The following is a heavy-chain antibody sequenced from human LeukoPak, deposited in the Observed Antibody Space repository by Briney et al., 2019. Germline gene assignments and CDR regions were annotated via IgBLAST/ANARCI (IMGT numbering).Heavy chain of an antibody. V-gene: IGHV4-34*01. J-gene: IGHJ5*02. CDR3: ARGRRGSGSFYNWFDP. D-gene: IGHD3-10*01. CDR1: GGSFSGYY. CDR2: INHSGST. Sequence: SETLSLTCAVYGGSFSGYYWSWIRQPPGKGLEWIGEINHSGSTNYNPSLKSRVTILVDTSKNQFSLKLSSVTAADTAVYYCARGRRGSGSFYNWFDPWGQGTLVTVSS.